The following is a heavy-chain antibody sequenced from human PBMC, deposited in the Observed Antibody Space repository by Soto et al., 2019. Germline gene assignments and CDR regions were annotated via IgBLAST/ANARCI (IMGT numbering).Heavy chain of an antibody. CDR1: GFTFSNYN. CDR2: ITDSSDTV. J-gene: IGHJ4*02. D-gene: IGHD3-3*01. Sequence: EVQLVESGGGLVQPGGSLRLSCAASGFTFSNYNMNWVRQAPGKGLEWVSYITDSSDTVHYADSVRGRFTISRDNAESSLYLQMNSLRDEDTAVYFCARDFGHGYYLDYWGRGTLVTVSS. V-gene: IGHV3-48*02. CDR3: ARDFGHGYYLDY.